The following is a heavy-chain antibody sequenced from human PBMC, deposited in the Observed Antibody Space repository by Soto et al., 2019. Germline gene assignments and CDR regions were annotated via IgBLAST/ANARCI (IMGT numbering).Heavy chain of an antibody. V-gene: IGHV5-51*01. CDR3: ALGGARHGRGPMIVVDDYFEAFSY. J-gene: IGHJ4*02. CDR2: IYPGDSDT. CDR1: GYSFTSYW. D-gene: IGHD3-22*01. Sequence: PGESLKISCKGSGYSFTSYWIGWVRQMPGKGLEWMGIIYPGDSDTRYSPSFQGQVTISADKSISTAYLQWGSLKASDTAMYYCALGGARHGRGPMIVVDDYFEAFSYWGQGTLVTVSS.